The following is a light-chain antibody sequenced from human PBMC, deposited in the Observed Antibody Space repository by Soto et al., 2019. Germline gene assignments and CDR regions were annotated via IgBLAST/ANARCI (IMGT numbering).Light chain of an antibody. CDR3: XXXDTXXV. Sequence: SYELTQPPSVSVSPGQTATITCSGDKLGQTYACWYQQKPGQSPVLVIYQDDKRPSWIPERFSGSNSGNTATLTISETQAMDEDDYYCXXXDTXXVFGGGTXLTV. CDR1: KLGQTY. V-gene: IGLV3-1*01. CDR2: QDD. J-gene: IGLJ2*01.